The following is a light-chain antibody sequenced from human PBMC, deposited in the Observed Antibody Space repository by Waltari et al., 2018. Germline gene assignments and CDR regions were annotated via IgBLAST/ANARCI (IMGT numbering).Light chain of an antibody. CDR1: QSISSY. V-gene: IGKV1-39*01. Sequence: DIQMNQSPSSLSAAVGERVTSTCRASQSISSYLNWYQQKPGKVPKLLIYAASTLQSGVPSRFSGSGSGTDFTLTISSLQPEDFATYYCQQSYSVPLTFGGGTKVEIK. CDR3: QQSYSVPLT. CDR2: AAS. J-gene: IGKJ4*01.